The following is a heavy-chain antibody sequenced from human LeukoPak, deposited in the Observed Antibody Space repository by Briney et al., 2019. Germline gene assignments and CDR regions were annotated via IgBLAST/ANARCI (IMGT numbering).Heavy chain of an antibody. Sequence: GGSLRLSCAASGFSFSGSWMHWVRQVPGKGLVWVSGISGSGDTTYYADSVKGRFTISRDNSKSTLFLQMNSLRVEDTAVYYCAKDRGYWGQGTLVTVSS. CDR2: ISGSGDTT. CDR1: GFSFSGSW. V-gene: IGHV3-23*01. CDR3: AKDRGY. J-gene: IGHJ4*02.